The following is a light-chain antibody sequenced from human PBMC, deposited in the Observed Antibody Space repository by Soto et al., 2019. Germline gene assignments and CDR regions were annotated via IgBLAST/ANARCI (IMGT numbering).Light chain of an antibody. J-gene: IGKJ1*01. V-gene: IGKV2-28*01. CDR2: LGS. CDR1: QSLLHSNGYNY. Sequence: IVMTQSPLSLPVTPGEPASISCRSSQSLLHSNGYNYSDWYLQKPGQSPQLLIYLGSNRASGVPDRFSGSGSGTDFTLKISRVEAEDVGVYYCMQALQTPRTFGQGTKVEIK. CDR3: MQALQTPRT.